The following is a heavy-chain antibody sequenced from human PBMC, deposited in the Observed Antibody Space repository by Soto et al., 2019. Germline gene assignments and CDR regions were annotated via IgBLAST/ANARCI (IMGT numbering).Heavy chain of an antibody. CDR1: GYTFTNFG. CDR2: ISAYNGNT. D-gene: IGHD3-16*01. V-gene: IGHV1-18*01. CDR3: ARGGTPIDY. J-gene: IGHJ4*02. Sequence: QVQLVQSGAEVKKPGASVKVSCKASGYTFTNFGISWVRQAPGHWLEWMGCISAYNGNTNYAQQFQGSVTMTTDTSTSPAYMEVRSLRCDDTAVYYCARGGTPIDYWVQGTLVTVSS.